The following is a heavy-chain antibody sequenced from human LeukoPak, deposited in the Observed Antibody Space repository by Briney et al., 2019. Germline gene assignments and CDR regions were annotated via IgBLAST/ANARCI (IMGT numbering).Heavy chain of an antibody. J-gene: IGHJ4*02. CDR3: ARSRNGSESSPVDH. D-gene: IGHD5-24*01. CDR1: GFTFSSHS. V-gene: IGHV3-48*01. Sequence: GGSLRLSCAASGFTFSSHSMSWVRQAPRKGLEWVSYISSSSTTMHYADSVKGRFTISRDNAKNSVYLQMNSLRAEDTAVYHCARSRNGSESSPVDHWGQGTLLTVSS. CDR2: ISSSSTTM.